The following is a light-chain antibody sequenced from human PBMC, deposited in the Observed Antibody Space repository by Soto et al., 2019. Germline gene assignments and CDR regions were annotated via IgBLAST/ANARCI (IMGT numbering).Light chain of an antibody. V-gene: IGLV2-14*01. J-gene: IGLJ2*01. CDR2: EVS. CDR3: SSYTSSSTDVL. CDR1: TYDVGGYNY. Sequence: QSALTQPASVSGSPGQSITISCTGTTYDVGGYNYVSWYQQHPGKAPKLMIYEVSNRPSGVSNRFSGSKSGNTASLTISGLQAEDEADYYCSSYTSSSTDVLFGGGTQLTVL.